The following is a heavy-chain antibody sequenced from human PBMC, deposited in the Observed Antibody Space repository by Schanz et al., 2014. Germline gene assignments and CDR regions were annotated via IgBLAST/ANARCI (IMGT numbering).Heavy chain of an antibody. CDR2: INPSGGST. J-gene: IGHJ3*02. V-gene: IGHV1-46*01. CDR1: GGTFSSFG. D-gene: IGHD2-2*01. CDR3: AWGAMPGSFDI. Sequence: VQLEQSGAEVKKPGSSVKVSCKASGGTFSSFGINWVRQAPGQGLEWMGWINPSGGSTAYAQKFQGRVTMTRDTATSRVYTELSSVRYEDTAVGCCAWGAMPGSFDIWGQGTMVTVSS.